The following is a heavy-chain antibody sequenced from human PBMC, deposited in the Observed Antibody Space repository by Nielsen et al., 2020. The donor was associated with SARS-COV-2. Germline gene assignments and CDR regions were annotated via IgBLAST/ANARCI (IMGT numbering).Heavy chain of an antibody. V-gene: IGHV3-9*01. J-gene: IGHJ4*02. D-gene: IGHD6-13*01. CDR1: GFTFDDYA. CDR3: AKLPGYSSSWNDY. CDR2: ISWNSGSI. Sequence: GGSLKISCAASGFTFDDYAMHWVRQAPGKGLEWVSGISWNSGSIGYADSVKGRFTISRDNAKNSLYLQMNSLRAEDTALYYCAKLPGYSSSWNDYWGQGTLVTVSS.